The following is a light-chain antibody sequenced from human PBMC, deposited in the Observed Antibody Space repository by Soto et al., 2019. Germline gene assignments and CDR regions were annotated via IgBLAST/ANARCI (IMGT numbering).Light chain of an antibody. V-gene: IGKV4-1*01. J-gene: IGKJ1*01. Sequence: DIVMTQSPDSLAVSLGERATINCKSSQSIFYSSNNKNYLAWYQQRPGQPPRLLIYWASTRESGVPDRFSGSGSGTDFALTFSSRQADDVAVYYCQQYYSSPTWTFGQGTKVEIK. CDR2: WAS. CDR1: QSIFYSSNNKNY. CDR3: QQYYSSPTWT.